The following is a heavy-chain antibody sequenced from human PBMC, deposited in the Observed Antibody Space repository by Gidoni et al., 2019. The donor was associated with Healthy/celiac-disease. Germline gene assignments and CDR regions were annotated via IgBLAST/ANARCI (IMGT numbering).Heavy chain of an antibody. CDR1: GGSISSSSYY. CDR2: IYYSGST. J-gene: IGHJ5*02. Sequence: QLQLQESGPGLVKPSETLSLTCTVSGGSISSSSYYWGWIRQPPGKGLEWIGSIYYSGSTYYNPSLKSRVTISVDTSKNQFSLKLSSVTAADTAVYYCARRVSFPVRTSLGYCSGGSCRNWFDPWGQGTLVTVSS. CDR3: ARRVSFPVRTSLGYCSGGSCRNWFDP. V-gene: IGHV4-39*01. D-gene: IGHD2-15*01.